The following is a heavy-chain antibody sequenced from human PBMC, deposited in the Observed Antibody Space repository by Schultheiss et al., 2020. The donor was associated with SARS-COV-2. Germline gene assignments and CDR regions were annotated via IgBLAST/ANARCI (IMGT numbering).Heavy chain of an antibody. D-gene: IGHD3-10*01. CDR1: GFTFSSYG. J-gene: IGHJ4*02. Sequence: GGSLRLSCAASGFTFSSYGMHWVRQPPGKGLEWVSVIYSGGNTYYADSVKGRFTISRDNSKNTLYLQMNSLRVEDTAVYYCARVGRGVNNGFDFWGQGTLVTVSS. CDR2: IYSGGNT. V-gene: IGHV3-NL1*01. CDR3: ARVGRGVNNGFDF.